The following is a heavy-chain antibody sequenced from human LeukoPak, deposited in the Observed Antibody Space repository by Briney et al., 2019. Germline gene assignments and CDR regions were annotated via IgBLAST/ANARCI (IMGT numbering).Heavy chain of an antibody. Sequence: SVKVSCKASGGTFSSYAISWVRQAPGQGLEWMGRIIPIFGTANYAQKFQGRVTITTDESTSTAYMELSSLRSEDTAVYYCARDSGGYCYDSSGYVDYWGQGTLVTVSS. J-gene: IGHJ4*02. CDR3: ARDSGGYCYDSSGYVDY. CDR2: IIPIFGTA. CDR1: GGTFSSYA. D-gene: IGHD3-22*01. V-gene: IGHV1-69*05.